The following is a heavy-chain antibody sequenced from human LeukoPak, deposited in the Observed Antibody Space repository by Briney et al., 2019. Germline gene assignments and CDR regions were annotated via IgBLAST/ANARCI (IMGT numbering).Heavy chain of an antibody. Sequence: GASVKVSCKASGYTFTGYYMHWVRQAPGQGLEWMGWINPNSGGTNYAQKFQGRVTMTRDTSISTAYMELSRLRSDDTAAYYCARRRNYCSGGSCHTKGSWFDPWGQGTLVTVSS. CDR1: GYTFTGYY. V-gene: IGHV1-2*02. D-gene: IGHD2-15*01. CDR2: INPNSGGT. CDR3: ARRRNYCSGGSCHTKGSWFDP. J-gene: IGHJ5*02.